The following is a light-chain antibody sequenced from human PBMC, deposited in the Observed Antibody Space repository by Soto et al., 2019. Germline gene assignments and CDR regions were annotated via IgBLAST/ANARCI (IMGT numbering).Light chain of an antibody. CDR2: EDN. Sequence: NFMLTQPHSVSESPGKTVTISCTRSSGSIASNYVQWYQQRPGSAPTTVIYEDNQRPSGFPDRFSGSIDSSSNSASLTISGLKTEDEADYYCQSYDSSNVVFGGGTKVTVL. J-gene: IGLJ2*01. V-gene: IGLV6-57*04. CDR3: QSYDSSNVV. CDR1: SGSIASNY.